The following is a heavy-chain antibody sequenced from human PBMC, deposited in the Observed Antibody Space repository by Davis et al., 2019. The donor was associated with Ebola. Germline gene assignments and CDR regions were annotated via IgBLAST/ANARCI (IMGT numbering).Heavy chain of an antibody. D-gene: IGHD2-15*01. CDR3: ARGSAPLHYYYGMDV. V-gene: IGHV1-2*02. Sequence: ASVKVSCKASGYTFTSYGISWVRQAPGQGLEWMGWINPNSGGTNYAQKFQGRVTMTRDTSISTAYMELSSLRSEDTAVYYCARGSAPLHYYYGMDVWGQGTTVTVSS. CDR1: GYTFTSYG. CDR2: INPNSGGT. J-gene: IGHJ6*02.